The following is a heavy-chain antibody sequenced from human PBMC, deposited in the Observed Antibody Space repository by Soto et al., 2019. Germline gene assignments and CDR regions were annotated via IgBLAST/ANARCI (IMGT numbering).Heavy chain of an antibody. J-gene: IGHJ6*02. CDR3: ARDPSVYDFWSGYHPYGMDV. D-gene: IGHD3-3*01. CDR1: GYTFTSYA. V-gene: IGHV1-3*01. Sequence: ASVKVSCKASGYTFTSYAMHWVRQAPGQRLEWMGWINAGNGNTKYSQKFQGRVTITRDTSASTAYMELSSLRSEDTAVYYCARDPSVYDFWSGYHPYGMDVWGQGTTVTVSS. CDR2: INAGNGNT.